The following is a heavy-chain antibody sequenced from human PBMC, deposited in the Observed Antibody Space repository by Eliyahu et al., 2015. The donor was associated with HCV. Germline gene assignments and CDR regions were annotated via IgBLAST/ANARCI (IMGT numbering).Heavy chain of an antibody. Sequence: QVRLVQSGAEVKEPGASVKVSCKASGYXFTGYYMHWVRQAPGQGLEWMGWINPNNSGTTYSEHFQGRVTMTRDTSISTVYMELRRLTSDDTAVYYCSRDHPRRVSSASPSGAFDIWGQGTVVTVSS. CDR1: GYXFTGYY. CDR2: INPNNSGT. V-gene: IGHV1-2*02. J-gene: IGHJ3*02. CDR3: SRDHPRRVSSASPSGAFDI. D-gene: IGHD6-6*01.